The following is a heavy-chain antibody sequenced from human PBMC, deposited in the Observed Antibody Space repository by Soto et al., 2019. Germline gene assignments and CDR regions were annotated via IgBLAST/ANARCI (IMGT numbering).Heavy chain of an antibody. D-gene: IGHD6-19*01. J-gene: IGHJ5*02. CDR1: GVSISSGGFY. CDR2: IYYGGSI. CDR3: ARGGSSGWYGWFDP. Sequence: QVQLQESGPGLVKPSQTLSLTCTVSGVSISSGGFYWSWIRQQSGKGLEWIGYIYYGGSIYYSPYLKSRVTLSVDTSKNQFSLNLSSVTAADTAVYYCARGGSSGWYGWFDPWGQGTLVTVSS. V-gene: IGHV4-31*03.